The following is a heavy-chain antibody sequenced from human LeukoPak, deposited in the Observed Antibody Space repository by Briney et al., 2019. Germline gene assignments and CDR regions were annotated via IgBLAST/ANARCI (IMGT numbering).Heavy chain of an antibody. CDR3: ARESVLEVL. Sequence: SETLSLTCTVSGGSISSYYWSWLRQPPGKGLEWIGYIYYSGSTNYNPSLKSRVTISVDTSKNQFSLKLSSVTAADTAVYYCARESVLEVLWGQGTLVTVSS. V-gene: IGHV4-59*01. CDR2: IYYSGST. J-gene: IGHJ4*02. CDR1: GGSISSYY.